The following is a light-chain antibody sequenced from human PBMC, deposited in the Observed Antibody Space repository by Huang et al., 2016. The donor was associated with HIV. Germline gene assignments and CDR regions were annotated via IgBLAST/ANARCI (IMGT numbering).Light chain of an antibody. CDR3: MQALQTPRT. J-gene: IGKJ2*01. CDR2: LGS. V-gene: IGKV2-28*01. CDR1: QRLRHRNGYNS. Sequence: DIVMTQSPLSLPVTPGEPASISCRSSQRLRHRNGYNSLDWYRQKPGQSPQLLLYLGSNRASGVPDRFSGSGSGTDFTLKISRVEAEDVGVYYCMQALQTPRTFGQGTKLEIK.